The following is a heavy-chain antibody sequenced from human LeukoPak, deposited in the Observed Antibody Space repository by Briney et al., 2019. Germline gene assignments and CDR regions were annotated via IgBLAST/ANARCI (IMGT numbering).Heavy chain of an antibody. J-gene: IGHJ3*02. CDR3: ARVAEVRSWTVTPQSDAFDI. CDR2: IYYSGST. D-gene: IGHD4-17*01. Sequence: PSQTLSLTCTVSGGSISSGGYYWSWIRQHPGKGLEWIGYIYYSGSTYYNPSLKSRVTISVDTSKNQFSLKLSSVTAADTAVYYCARVAEVRSWTVTPQSDAFDIWGQGTMVTVSS. V-gene: IGHV4-31*03. CDR1: GGSISSGGYY.